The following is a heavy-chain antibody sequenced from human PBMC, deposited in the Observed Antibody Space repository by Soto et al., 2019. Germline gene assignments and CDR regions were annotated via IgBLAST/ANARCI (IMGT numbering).Heavy chain of an antibody. J-gene: IGHJ4*02. Sequence: QVQLQQWGAGLLKPSETLSLTCAVYGGSFSGYYWSWIGQPPGKGLEWIGEINHSGSTNYNPSLKSRVTISVDTSKNQFSLKLSSVTAADTAVYYCARTFLWSGYYYVHYWGQGTLVTVSS. CDR1: GGSFSGYY. V-gene: IGHV4-34*01. D-gene: IGHD3-3*01. CDR2: INHSGST. CDR3: ARTFLWSGYYYVHY.